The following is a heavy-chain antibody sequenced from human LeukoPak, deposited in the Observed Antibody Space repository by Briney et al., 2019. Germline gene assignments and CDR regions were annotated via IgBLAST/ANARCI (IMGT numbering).Heavy chain of an antibody. V-gene: IGHV3-23*01. J-gene: IGHJ5*02. D-gene: IGHD4-11*01. CDR3: AKAAYSDYVNWFDP. Sequence: GGSLRLSCAASGFTFRNYAMNWVRQAPGKGLEWVSSIAATSGSTYYADSVKGRFTISRDNSKNTLYLQMNSLRAEDTALYYCAKAAYSDYVNWFDPWGQGTLVTVSS. CDR1: GFTFRNYA. CDR2: IAATSGST.